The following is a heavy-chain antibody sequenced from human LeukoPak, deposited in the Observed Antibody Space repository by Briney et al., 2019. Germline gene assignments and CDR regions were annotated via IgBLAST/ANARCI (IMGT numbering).Heavy chain of an antibody. J-gene: IGHJ6*02. D-gene: IGHD3-10*01. V-gene: IGHV3-21*04. Sequence: GGSLRLSCAASGFTFSSYSMNWVRQAPGKGLEWVSSISSSSSYIYYADSVKGRFTISRDNAKNSLYLQMNSLRAEDTALYYCAKTRGYYYYGMDVWGQGTTVTVSS. CDR3: AKTRGYYYYGMDV. CDR2: ISSSSSYI. CDR1: GFTFSSYS.